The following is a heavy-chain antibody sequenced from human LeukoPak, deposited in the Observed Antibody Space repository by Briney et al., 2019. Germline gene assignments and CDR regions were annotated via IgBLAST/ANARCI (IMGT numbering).Heavy chain of an antibody. CDR1: GGSISSGGYY. CDR3: ARSGYSSGWYIVKGKYYFDY. J-gene: IGHJ4*02. V-gene: IGHV4-39*01. D-gene: IGHD6-19*01. CDR2: IYYSGST. Sequence: TLSLTCTVSGGSISSGGYYWGWIRQPPGKGLEWIGSIYYSGSTYYNPSLKSRVTISVDTSKNQFSLKLSSVTAADTAVYYCARSGYSSGWYIVKGKYYFDYWGQGTLVTVSS.